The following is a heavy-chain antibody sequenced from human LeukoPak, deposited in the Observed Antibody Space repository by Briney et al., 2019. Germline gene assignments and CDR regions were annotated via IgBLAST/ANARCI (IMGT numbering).Heavy chain of an antibody. CDR3: AKHGPIGTDYFDY. Sequence: PGGSLRLSCAASGFTFRTYAMSWVRQAPGKGLEWVSAIGDSGGSTFYADSVRGRFTISRDNSKNTLDLQMSSLRAEDTAVYYCAKHGPIGTDYFDYWGQGTLVTVSS. V-gene: IGHV3-23*01. CDR2: IGDSGGST. D-gene: IGHD4/OR15-4a*01. J-gene: IGHJ4*02. CDR1: GFTFRTYA.